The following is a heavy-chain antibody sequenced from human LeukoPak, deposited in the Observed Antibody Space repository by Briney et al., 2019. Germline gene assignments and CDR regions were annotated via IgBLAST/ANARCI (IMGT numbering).Heavy chain of an antibody. CDR3: ARAPSYSSGWYHFDY. D-gene: IGHD6-19*01. CDR1: GGTFSSYA. V-gene: IGHV1-69*13. CDR2: IIPIFGTA. Sequence: GASVKVSCKASGGTFSSYAISWVRQAPGQGLEWMRGIIPIFGTANYAQKFQGRVTITADESTSTAYMELSSLRSEDTAVYYCARAPSYSSGWYHFDYWGQGTLVTVSS. J-gene: IGHJ4*02.